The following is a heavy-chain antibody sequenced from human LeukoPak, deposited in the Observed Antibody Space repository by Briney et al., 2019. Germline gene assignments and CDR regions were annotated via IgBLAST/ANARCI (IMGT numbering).Heavy chain of an antibody. J-gene: IGHJ3*02. D-gene: IGHD3-9*01. CDR2: VYTSGRT. V-gene: IGHV4-4*07. CDR1: GGSISSYY. Sequence: SETLSLTCTVSGGSISSYYWSWIRQPAGKGLEWIGRVYTSGRTNYNPSLKSRVTISVDTSKNQFSLKLSSVTAADTAVYYCAAQRLTGEPLGFDIWGRGTMVTVSS. CDR3: AAQRLTGEPLGFDI.